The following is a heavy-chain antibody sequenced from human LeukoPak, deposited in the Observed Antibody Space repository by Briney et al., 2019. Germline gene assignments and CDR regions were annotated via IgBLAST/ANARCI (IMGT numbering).Heavy chain of an antibody. D-gene: IGHD3/OR15-3a*01. J-gene: IGHJ4*02. CDR1: GGSISSYY. CDR3: ARDRTGQRGLAIDY. V-gene: IGHV4-4*07. Sequence: SETLSLTCTVSGGSISSYYWSWIRQPPGKGLEWIGRIYTSGSYNYNPSLKSRGTMSVDTSKNQFPLKLGSVTAADTAVYYCARDRTGQRGLAIDYWGQGTLVTVSS. CDR2: IYTSGSY.